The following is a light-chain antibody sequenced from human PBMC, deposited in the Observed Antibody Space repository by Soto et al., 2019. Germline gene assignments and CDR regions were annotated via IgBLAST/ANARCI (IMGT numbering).Light chain of an antibody. Sequence: QPVLTQSPSASASLGASVKLTCTLSSGHSSYAIAWHQQQPEKGPRYLMKLNSDGRHSKGDGIPDRFSGSSSGAERDLTISSLQSEDEADYYCQTWGTGIQVFGGGTKVTVL. J-gene: IGLJ2*01. CDR3: QTWGTGIQV. CDR1: SGHSSYA. CDR2: LNSDGRH. V-gene: IGLV4-69*01.